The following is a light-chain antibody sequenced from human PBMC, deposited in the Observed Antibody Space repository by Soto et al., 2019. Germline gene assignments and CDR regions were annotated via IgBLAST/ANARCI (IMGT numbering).Light chain of an antibody. CDR2: KAS. Sequence: EMHATQSPSTLSASLGDRVTITSRASQPVGDSLAWFQQTPGKAPRLLIYKASTLQGGVPSRFNGRGSGTEFTLSISSLRPDDFGTYYCQQYNEYSKTFGQGTKVDIK. V-gene: IGKV1-5*03. J-gene: IGKJ1*01. CDR3: QQYNEYSKT. CDR1: QPVGDS.